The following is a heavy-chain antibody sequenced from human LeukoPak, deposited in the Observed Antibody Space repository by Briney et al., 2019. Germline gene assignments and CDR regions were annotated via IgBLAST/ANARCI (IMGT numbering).Heavy chain of an antibody. Sequence: VGSLRLSCAASGFTFSSYWMHWVRPAPGEGLGWVLRINSDGSSTRNAVAVKGRLTITRENAKNTLWLQMNSLGAEDTAVDYCARVVFGSPPRAFDIWGQGTMVTVSS. CDR2: INSDGSST. V-gene: IGHV3-74*01. CDR1: GFTFSSYW. J-gene: IGHJ3*02. CDR3: ARVVFGSPPRAFDI. D-gene: IGHD3-16*01.